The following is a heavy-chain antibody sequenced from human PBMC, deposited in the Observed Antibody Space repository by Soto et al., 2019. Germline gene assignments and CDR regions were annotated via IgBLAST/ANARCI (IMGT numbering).Heavy chain of an antibody. CDR3: ARDRIFGVDPVRWFDP. D-gene: IGHD3-3*02. J-gene: IGHJ5*02. V-gene: IGHV4-31*03. Sequence: QVQLQESGPGLVKPSQTLSLTCTVSGGSISSGGYYWSWIRQHPGKGLEWIGYIDYSGSTYYNPSLKSRVTISVDTSKNQFSLKLSSVTAADTAVYYCARDRIFGVDPVRWFDPWGQGTLVTVSS. CDR1: GGSISSGGYY. CDR2: IDYSGST.